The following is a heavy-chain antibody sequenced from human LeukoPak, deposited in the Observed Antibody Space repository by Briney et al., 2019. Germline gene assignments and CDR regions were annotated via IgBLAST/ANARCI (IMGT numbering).Heavy chain of an antibody. CDR3: ARGTYDSSGYYRYYFDY. V-gene: IGHV4-4*07. CDR2: IYTSGST. D-gene: IGHD3-22*01. Sequence: SETLSLTCTVSGGSISSYYWSWIRQPAGKGLEWIGRIYTSGSTNYNPSLKSRVTMSVDTSKNQFSLKLSSVTAADTAVYCCARGTYDSSGYYRYYFDYWGQGTLVTVSS. CDR1: GGSISSYY. J-gene: IGHJ4*02.